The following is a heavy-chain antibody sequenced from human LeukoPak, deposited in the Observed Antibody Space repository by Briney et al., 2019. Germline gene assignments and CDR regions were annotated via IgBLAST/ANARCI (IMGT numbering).Heavy chain of an antibody. J-gene: IGHJ4*02. Sequence: PSETLSLTCTVSGGSISSYYWSWIRQPPGKGLEWIGYIYYSGSTNYNPSLESRVTISVDTSKNQFSLKLSSVTAADTAVYYCARDSGAQSSFDYWGQGTLVTVSS. D-gene: IGHD1-26*01. CDR1: GGSISSYY. CDR3: ARDSGAQSSFDY. V-gene: IGHV4-59*01. CDR2: IYYSGST.